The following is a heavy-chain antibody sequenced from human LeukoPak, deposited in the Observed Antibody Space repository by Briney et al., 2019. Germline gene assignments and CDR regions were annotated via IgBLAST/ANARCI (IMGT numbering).Heavy chain of an antibody. CDR2: ITSDSHYI. D-gene: IGHD3-16*01. CDR1: GFAFSDYS. Sequence: GGSLRLSCAASGFAFSDYSMNWVRQASGKGLEWIAAITSDSHYIYYADSMRGRFTISGDNAESSVYLQMNGLRADDTAVYYCASGGATVWGYWGQGALVIVSS. CDR3: ASGGATVWGY. V-gene: IGHV3-21*01. J-gene: IGHJ4*02.